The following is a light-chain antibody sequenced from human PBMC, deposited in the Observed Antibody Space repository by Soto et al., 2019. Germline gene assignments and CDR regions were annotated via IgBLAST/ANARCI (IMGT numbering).Light chain of an antibody. J-gene: IGKJ3*01. CDR3: QQYHDWPPFT. Sequence: EVVLTQSPSTLSVSPGERATLSCRASQTVDNKLAWYQQKPGQAPRLLIYRASTRATGIPARFSGSGSGTEFTLTISSLQSEDFAVYYCQQYHDWPPFTFGRGTKMEIK. CDR1: QTVDNK. CDR2: RAS. V-gene: IGKV3D-15*01.